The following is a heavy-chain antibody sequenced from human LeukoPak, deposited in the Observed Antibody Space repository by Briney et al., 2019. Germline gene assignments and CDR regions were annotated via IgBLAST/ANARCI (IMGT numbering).Heavy chain of an antibody. J-gene: IGHJ5*02. V-gene: IGHV4-30-4*08. CDR2: IYYSGST. Sequence: SQTLSLTCTVSGGSISSGDYYWSWIRQPPGKGLEWIGYIYYSGSTYYNPSLKSRVTISVDTSKNQFSLKLSSVTAADTAVYYCARGLDPGEQLVTWGQGTLVTVSS. CDR1: GGSISSGDYY. CDR3: ARGLDPGEQLVT. D-gene: IGHD6-6*01.